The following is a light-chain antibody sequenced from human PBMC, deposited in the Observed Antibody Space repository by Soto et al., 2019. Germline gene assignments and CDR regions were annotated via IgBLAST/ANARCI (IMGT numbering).Light chain of an antibody. CDR2: GAS. CDR3: QQYGSSSWT. V-gene: IGKV3-20*01. Sequence: EIVLTQSPGTLSLSPGERATLSCRASQSVSSIYLAWYQHKPGQAPRLLIYGASSRATGIPDRFSGSGPGTDFTLTISRLEPEDFAVYYCQQYGSSSWTFGRGTTVEIK. J-gene: IGKJ1*01. CDR1: QSVSSIY.